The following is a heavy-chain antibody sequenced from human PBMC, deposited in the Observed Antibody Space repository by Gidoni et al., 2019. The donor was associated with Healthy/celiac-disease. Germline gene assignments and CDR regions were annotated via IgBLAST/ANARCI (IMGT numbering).Heavy chain of an antibody. CDR2: ISSSGSTI. V-gene: IGHV3-48*03. J-gene: IGHJ6*03. D-gene: IGHD1-7*01. CDR3: ARVQNSGNYYYYMDV. CDR1: GFTFSSYD. Sequence: EVQLVESGGGLVQPGGSLRLSCPASGFTFSSYDMNWVRQAPGTGLEWVSYISSSGSTIYYADSVKGRFTISRDNAKNSLYLQMNSLRAEDTAVYYCARVQNSGNYYYYMDVWGKGTTVTVSS.